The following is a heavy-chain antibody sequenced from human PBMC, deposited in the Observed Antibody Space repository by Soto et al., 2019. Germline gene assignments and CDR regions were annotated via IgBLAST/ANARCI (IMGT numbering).Heavy chain of an antibody. J-gene: IGHJ2*01. CDR2: IYWDDDK. CDR3: VPQEWNNNNCYFDL. V-gene: IGHV2-5*02. Sequence: QITLKESGPELVKPTQPLTLTCTFSGFSLSTSGVAVGWIRQPPGKALEWLSLIYWDDDKRYSPSLKSRLTITKDTSKNQVVLTMTNMDPVDTATYYCVPQEWNNNNCYFDLWGRGTLVTVSS. CDR1: GFSLSTSGVA. D-gene: IGHD1-1*01.